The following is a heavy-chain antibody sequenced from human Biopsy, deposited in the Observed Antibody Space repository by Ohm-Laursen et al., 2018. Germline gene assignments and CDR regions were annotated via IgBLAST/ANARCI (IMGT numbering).Heavy chain of an antibody. CDR3: VKQWGGYNFDS. V-gene: IGHV3-23*01. Sequence: GSLRLSCSASGFTFHTYAMNWVRQAPGKGLEWVAHIDVSDYNTYYADSVRGRFTISRDNSKQMVHLEINSLTADDTAVYYCVKQWGGYNFDSWGQGTLDTVSS. J-gene: IGHJ5*01. D-gene: IGHD1-14*01. CDR2: IDVSDYNT. CDR1: GFTFHTYA.